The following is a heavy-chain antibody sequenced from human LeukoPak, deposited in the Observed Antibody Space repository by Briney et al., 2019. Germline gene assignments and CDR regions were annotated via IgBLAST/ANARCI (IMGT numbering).Heavy chain of an antibody. CDR3: ARYRNDDNTFDY. V-gene: IGHV4-59*01. CDR2: IYYSGST. D-gene: IGHD1-14*01. Sequence: PPETLSLTCTVSGGSISSYYWNWIRQPPGKGLEWIGYIYYSGSTNYNPSLKSRVTISVDTSKKQFSLKLTSVTAADTAVYYCARYRNDDNTFDYWGQGTLVTVSS. CDR1: GGSISSYY. J-gene: IGHJ4*02.